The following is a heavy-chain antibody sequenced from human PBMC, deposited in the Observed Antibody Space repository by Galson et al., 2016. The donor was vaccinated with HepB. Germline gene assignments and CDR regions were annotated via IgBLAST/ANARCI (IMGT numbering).Heavy chain of an antibody. D-gene: IGHD6-13*01. V-gene: IGHV3-7*05. J-gene: IGHJ5*02. CDR1: GFTFSSYW. CDR3: AGGASSWADP. CDR2: IKEDGTET. Sequence: SLRLSCAASGFTFSSYWMSWVRQAPGKGLEWVANIKEDGTETYYVDSVKGRFTISRDNAKNSLYLQMNSLTVDDTAVYYCAGGASSWADPWGQGTLVTVSP.